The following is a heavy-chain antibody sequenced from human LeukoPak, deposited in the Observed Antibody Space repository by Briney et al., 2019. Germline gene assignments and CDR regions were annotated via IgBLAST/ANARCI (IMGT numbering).Heavy chain of an antibody. D-gene: IGHD3-3*01. CDR3: VRAHAIHNYHYGIDA. CDR1: GFTFSAFA. V-gene: IGHV3-64*01. CDR2: ISSNGISP. J-gene: IGHJ6*02. Sequence: GSLRLSCAASGFTFSAFAMHWLRQAPGKGLEYVSSISSNGISPYYANSVKGRFTISRDNSKNTLYLQMGSLRADDTAVYYCVRAHAIHNYHYGIDAWGHGTTVTVSS.